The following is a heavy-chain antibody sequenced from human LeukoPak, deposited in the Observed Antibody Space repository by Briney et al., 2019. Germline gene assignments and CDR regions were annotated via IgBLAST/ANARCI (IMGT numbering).Heavy chain of an antibody. V-gene: IGHV4-34*01. J-gene: IGHJ3*02. D-gene: IGHD6-19*01. CDR2: INHSGST. CDR1: GGSFSGYY. CDR3: ARAPGSSGWIETFDI. Sequence: SETLSLTCAVYGGSFSGYYWSWIRQPPGKGLEWIGEINHSGSTNYNPSLKSRVTISVDTSKNQFSLKLSSVTAADTAVYYCARAPGSSGWIETFDIWGQGTMVTVSS.